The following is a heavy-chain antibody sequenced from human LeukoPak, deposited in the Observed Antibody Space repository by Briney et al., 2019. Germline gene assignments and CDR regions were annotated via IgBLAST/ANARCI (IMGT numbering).Heavy chain of an antibody. V-gene: IGHV4-4*07. CDR3: ARESYCTNGVCWFDY. Sequence: SETLSLTCTVSGGSISSYYWSWIRQPAGKGLEWIGRIYTSGSTNYNPSLKSRVTMSVDTSKNQFSLKLSSVTAADTAVYYCARESYCTNGVCWFDYWGQGTLVTVSS. CDR1: GGSISSYY. CDR2: IYTSGST. J-gene: IGHJ4*02. D-gene: IGHD2-8*01.